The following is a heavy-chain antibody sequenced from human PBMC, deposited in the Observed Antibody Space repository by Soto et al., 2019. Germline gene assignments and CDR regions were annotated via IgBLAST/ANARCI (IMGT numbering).Heavy chain of an antibody. CDR3: AHAVAVQYYFDY. CDR2: IYWNDDK. V-gene: IGHV2-5*01. Sequence: QITLKESGPTLVKPTQTLTLTCTFSGFSLSTSGVGVGWIRQPPGKALEWLALIYWNDDKRYSPSLKSRLTITKDTSKNRVVLTMTNMDPVDTATYYCAHAVAVQYYFDYWGQGTLVTVSS. D-gene: IGHD6-19*01. CDR1: GFSLSTSGVG. J-gene: IGHJ4*02.